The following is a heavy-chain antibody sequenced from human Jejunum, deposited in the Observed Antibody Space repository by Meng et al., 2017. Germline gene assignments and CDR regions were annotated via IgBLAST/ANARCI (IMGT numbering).Heavy chain of an antibody. J-gene: IGHJ4*02. CDR2: IYHTGSP. Sequence: QVQLQESGPGLVKPSQTLSLTCTVSGDSINSDGYTWSWIRQPPGKGLEWIGYIYHTGSPYYNPSLKSRLTISVDRSENQFSLKLSSVTAADTAVYYCARMDSAFHYFDYWGQGTLVTVSS. CDR1: GDSINSDGYT. CDR3: ARMDSAFHYFDY. V-gene: IGHV4-30-2*01. D-gene: IGHD2-2*03.